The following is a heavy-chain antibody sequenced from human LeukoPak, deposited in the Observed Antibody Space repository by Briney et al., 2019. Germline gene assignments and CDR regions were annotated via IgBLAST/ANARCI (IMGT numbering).Heavy chain of an antibody. CDR2: MYYSGNT. CDR3: ARAGVAGPPHV. CDR1: GGSISSYY. D-gene: IGHD6-19*01. J-gene: IGHJ3*01. V-gene: IGHV4-59*12. Sequence: SETLSLTCTVSGGSISSYYWSWIRQPPGKGQEWSGYMYYSGNTNYNPSLKSRVTISADTSKNQFSLNLSSVTAADTAVYYCARAGVAGPPHVWGQGTMVTVSS.